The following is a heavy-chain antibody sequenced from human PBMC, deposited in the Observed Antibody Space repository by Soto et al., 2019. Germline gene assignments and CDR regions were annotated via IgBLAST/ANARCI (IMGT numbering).Heavy chain of an antibody. Sequence: QVQLVQSGAEVKKPGSSVKVSCKASGGTFSTYTIIWVRQAPGQGLEWMGRILPMLDITNSSQRFQGRVTLTPDKSTSTASLQLSSLRSEDTAVYYCTLGSWSAETFDIWGRGTMVTVSS. V-gene: IGHV1-69*02. CDR2: ILPMLDIT. D-gene: IGHD6-13*01. CDR3: TLGSWSAETFDI. J-gene: IGHJ3*02. CDR1: GGTFSTYT.